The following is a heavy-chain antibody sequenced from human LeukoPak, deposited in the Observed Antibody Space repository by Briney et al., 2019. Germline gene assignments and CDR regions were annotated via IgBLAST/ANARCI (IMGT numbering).Heavy chain of an antibody. D-gene: IGHD3-9*01. CDR3: ARMDILTGYYTAFIVDY. CDR1: GFTFSSYE. V-gene: IGHV3-48*03. CDR2: VSSSGSTI. Sequence: GGSLRLSCAASGFTFSSYEMNWVRQAPGKGLEWVSYVSSSGSTIYYADSVKGRFTISRDNAKNSLYLQMNSLRAEDTAVYYCARMDILTGYYTAFIVDYWGQGTLVTVSS. J-gene: IGHJ4*02.